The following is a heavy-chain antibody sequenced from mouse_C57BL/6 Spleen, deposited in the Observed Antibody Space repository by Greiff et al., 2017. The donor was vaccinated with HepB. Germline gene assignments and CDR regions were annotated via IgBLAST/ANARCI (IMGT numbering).Heavy chain of an antibody. CDR2: IDPSDSYT. V-gene: IGHV1-59*01. CDR3: AREGTTVHWYFDV. Sequence: VQLQQPGAELVRPGTSVKLSCKASGYTFTSYWMHWVKQRPGQGLEWIGVIDPSDSYTNYNQKFKGKATLTVDTSSSTAYMQLSSLTSEDSAVYYCAREGTTVHWYFDVWGTGTTVTVSS. CDR1: GYTFTSYW. D-gene: IGHD1-1*01. J-gene: IGHJ1*03.